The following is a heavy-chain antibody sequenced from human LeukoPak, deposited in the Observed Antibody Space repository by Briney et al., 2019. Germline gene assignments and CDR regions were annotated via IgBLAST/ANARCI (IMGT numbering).Heavy chain of an antibody. V-gene: IGHV4-34*01. J-gene: IGHJ3*02. CDR3: ARRHQWLARGGGDAFDI. CDR2: IYYSGSP. CDR1: GGSFSGYY. D-gene: IGHD6-19*01. Sequence: SETLSLTCAVYGGSFSGYYWSWIRQPPGKGLEWIGNIYYSGSPYYNPSLKSRVTISVDMSKNQFSLKLSSVTAADTAVYYCARRHQWLARGGGDAFDIWGQGTMVTVSS.